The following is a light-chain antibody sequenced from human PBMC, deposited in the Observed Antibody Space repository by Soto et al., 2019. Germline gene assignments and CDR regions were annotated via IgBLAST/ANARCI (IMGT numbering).Light chain of an antibody. CDR2: DVS. CDR1: SSDVGGYNY. CDR3: ISYTSSSTVV. J-gene: IGLJ2*01. V-gene: IGLV2-14*01. Sequence: QSVLTQPASVSGSPGQSITISCTGTSSDVGGYNYVSWYQQHPGKAPKLMIYDVSNRPSGVSNRFSGSKSGNTASLTISGLQAHDEADYYCISYTSSSTVVFGGGTKLTVL.